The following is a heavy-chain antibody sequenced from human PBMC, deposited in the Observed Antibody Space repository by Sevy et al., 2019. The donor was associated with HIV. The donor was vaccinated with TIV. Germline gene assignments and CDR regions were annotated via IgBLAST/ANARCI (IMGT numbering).Heavy chain of an antibody. Sequence: ASVKVSCKASGYTFTDYYIHWVRQAPGQGLEWMGWINPKSGGTNYAQKFHGRVTMTRDTSISTASMGLSRLRSDDTAVYYCARVVEPAGIDPYYYGVDVWGPGATVTVSS. J-gene: IGHJ6*02. CDR1: GYTFTDYY. V-gene: IGHV1-2*02. D-gene: IGHD2-2*02. CDR3: ARVVEPAGIDPYYYGVDV. CDR2: INPKSGGT.